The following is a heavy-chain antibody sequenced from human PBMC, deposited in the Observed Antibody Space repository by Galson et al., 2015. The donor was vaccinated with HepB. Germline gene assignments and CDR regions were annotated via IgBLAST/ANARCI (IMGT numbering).Heavy chain of an antibody. CDR1: GYSFTSYW. V-gene: IGHV5-51*01. Sequence: QSGAEVKKPGESLTISCKGSGYSFTSYWIGWVRQMPGKGLEWMGIIYPGDSDTRHSPSFQGQVTISADKSISTAYLQWSSLKASDAAMYYCAKQGQQLATVFDYWAQGTLVTASS. J-gene: IGHJ4*02. CDR3: AKQGQQLATVFDY. CDR2: IYPGDSDT. D-gene: IGHD6-6*01.